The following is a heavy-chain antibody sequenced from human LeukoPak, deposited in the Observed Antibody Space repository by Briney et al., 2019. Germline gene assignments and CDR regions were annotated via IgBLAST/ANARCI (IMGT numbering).Heavy chain of an antibody. CDR3: ARDQGYYDSSGYLTYWFDP. CDR2: ISAYNGNT. J-gene: IGHJ5*02. V-gene: IGHV1-18*01. CDR1: GYTFTSYG. Sequence: VASVKVSCKASGYTFTSYGISWVRQAPGQGLEWMGWISAYNGNTNYAQKLQGRVTMTTDTSTSTAYMELRSLRSDDTAVYYCARDQGYYDSSGYLTYWFDPWAQGTLVTVSS. D-gene: IGHD3-22*01.